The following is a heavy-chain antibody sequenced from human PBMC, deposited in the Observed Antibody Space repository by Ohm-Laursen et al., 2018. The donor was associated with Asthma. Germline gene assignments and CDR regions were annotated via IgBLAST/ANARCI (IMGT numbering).Heavy chain of an antibody. CDR1: GDSFGAYY. D-gene: IGHD1-26*01. J-gene: IGHJ4*02. CDR2: ITHAGYA. CDR3: VASRQSAWGWDL. Sequence: GTLSLTCAAFGDSFGAYYFSWIRQLPGQGLEWIGEITHAGYANYNSSLESRVTISVDTSKEQFSLIVNSVTHADTAVYFCVASRQSAWGWDLWGQGTLVTVSS. V-gene: IGHV4-34*08.